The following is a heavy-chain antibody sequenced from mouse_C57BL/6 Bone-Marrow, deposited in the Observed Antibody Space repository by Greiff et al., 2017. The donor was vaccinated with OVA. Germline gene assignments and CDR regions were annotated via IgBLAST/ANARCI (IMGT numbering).Heavy chain of an antibody. Sequence: EVQGLESGPVLVKPGASVKMSCKASGYTFTDYYMNWVKQSHGQSLEWIGVINPYNGGTSYNQKFKVKATLTVDKSSSTAYMELNSLTSEDSAVYYWARRLTGTYWGQGTTLTVSS. CDR2: INPYNGGT. V-gene: IGHV1-19*01. CDR3: ARRLTGTY. J-gene: IGHJ2*01. D-gene: IGHD4-1*01. CDR1: GYTFTDYY.